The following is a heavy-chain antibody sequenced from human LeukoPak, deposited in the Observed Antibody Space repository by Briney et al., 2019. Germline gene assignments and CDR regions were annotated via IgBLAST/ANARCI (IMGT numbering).Heavy chain of an antibody. V-gene: IGHV4-34*01. CDR1: GGSFSGYY. CDR2: INHSGST. Sequence: SETLSLTCAVYGGSFSGYYWSWIRQPPGKGLEWIGEINHSGSTNYNPSPKSRVTISVDTSKNQFSLKLSSVTAADTAVYYCARAYYGSGSFFDYWGQGTLVTVSS. D-gene: IGHD3-10*01. J-gene: IGHJ4*02. CDR3: ARAYYGSGSFFDY.